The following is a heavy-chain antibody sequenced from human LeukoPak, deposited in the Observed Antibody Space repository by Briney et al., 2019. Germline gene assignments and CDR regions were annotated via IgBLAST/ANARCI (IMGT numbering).Heavy chain of an antibody. V-gene: IGHV3-23*01. Sequence: GGSLRLSCAASGFTFSSYAMSWVRQAPGKGLEWVSAISGSGGSTYYADSVKGRFTISRDNSKNTLYLQMNSLRAEDTAVYYCAKPVLWDVDTAMVPWLFDYWGQGTLVTVSS. D-gene: IGHD5-18*01. CDR3: AKPVLWDVDTAMVPWLFDY. CDR2: ISGSGGST. J-gene: IGHJ4*02. CDR1: GFTFSSYA.